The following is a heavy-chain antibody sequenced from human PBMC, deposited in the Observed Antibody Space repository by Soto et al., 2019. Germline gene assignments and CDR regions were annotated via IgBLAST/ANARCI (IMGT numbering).Heavy chain of an antibody. CDR1: GYSFTSYW. Sequence: PGESLKISCKGSGYSFTSYWLGWVRQMPGKGLEWMGIIYPGDSDTRYSPSFQGQSTISADKSISTAYLQWSSLKASDTATYYWASLTPTYHYYGRDVWDQGSTVAVSS. V-gene: IGHV5-51*01. J-gene: IGHJ6*02. CDR3: ASLTPTYHYYGRDV. CDR2: IYPGDSDT.